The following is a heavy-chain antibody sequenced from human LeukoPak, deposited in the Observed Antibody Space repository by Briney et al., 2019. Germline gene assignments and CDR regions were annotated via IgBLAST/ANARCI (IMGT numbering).Heavy chain of an antibody. Sequence: GGSLRLSCAASGFMFSTYWMTWVRQASGEGLEWVANIKPDGSETYYVDRVRGRFTISRDNAKNLLYLQMNSLRGEDTAVYKCGRFGYEAAVDLWGQGTLVTVSS. CDR1: GFMFSTYW. D-gene: IGHD6-13*01. CDR3: GRFGYEAAVDL. J-gene: IGHJ4*02. CDR2: IKPDGSET. V-gene: IGHV3-7*01.